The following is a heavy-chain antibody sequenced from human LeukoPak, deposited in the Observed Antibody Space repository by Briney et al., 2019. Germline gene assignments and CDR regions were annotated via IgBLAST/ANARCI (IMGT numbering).Heavy chain of an antibody. CDR2: ISWNSGSI. CDR3: AKGTTYYDFWSGRNTNNWFDP. CDR1: GFTFDDYA. V-gene: IGHV3-9*01. Sequence: GGSLRLSCAASGFTFDDYAMHWVRQAPGKGLEWVSGISWNSGSIGYADSVKGRFTISRDNAKNSLYLQMNSLRAEDTALYYCAKGTTYYDFWSGRNTNNWFDPWGQGTLVTV. J-gene: IGHJ5*02. D-gene: IGHD3-3*01.